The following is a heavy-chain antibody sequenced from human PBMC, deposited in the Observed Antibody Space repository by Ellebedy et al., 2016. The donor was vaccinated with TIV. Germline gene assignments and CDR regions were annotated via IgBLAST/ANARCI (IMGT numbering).Heavy chain of an antibody. J-gene: IGHJ4*02. CDR2: ISGSGGST. V-gene: IGHV3-23*01. D-gene: IGHD6-19*01. Sequence: GGSLRLXXAASGFTFSSYAMSWVRQAPGKGLEWVSAISGSGGSTYYADSVKGRFTISRDNAKNSLYLQMNSLRAEDTALYYCAKDGTKSTVAVGGYLDYWGQGTLVTVSS. CDR1: GFTFSSYA. CDR3: AKDGTKSTVAVGGYLDY.